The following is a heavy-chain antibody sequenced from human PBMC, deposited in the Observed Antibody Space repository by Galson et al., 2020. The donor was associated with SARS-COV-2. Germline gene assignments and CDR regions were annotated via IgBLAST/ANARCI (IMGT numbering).Heavy chain of an antibody. CDR2: ISYAGVTK. CDR3: ARETADSSSSFFDF. D-gene: IGHD6-6*01. V-gene: IGHV3-30-3*01. CDR1: GFTFSDYA. Sequence: GGSLRLSCAASGFTFSDYAMHWVRQAPGKGLEWVAIISYAGVTKHADSVKGRFTISRDNSMHTLHLQLNTLRTEDTAVYYCARETADSSSSFFDFWGQGTLVTVSS. J-gene: IGHJ4*02.